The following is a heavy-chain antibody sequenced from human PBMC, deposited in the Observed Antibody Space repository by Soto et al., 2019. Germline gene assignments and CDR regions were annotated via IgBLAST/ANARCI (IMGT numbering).Heavy chain of an antibody. V-gene: IGHV1-69*13. Sequence: SVKVSCKASGGTFSSYAISWVRQAPGQGLERMGGIIPIFGTANYAQKFQGRVTITADESTSTAYMELSSLRSEDTAVYYCAVYYYGSGTFDYYYYGMDVRGQGNTVTVS. D-gene: IGHD3-10*01. J-gene: IGHJ6*02. CDR2: IIPIFGTA. CDR1: GGTFSSYA. CDR3: AVYYYGSGTFDYYYYGMDV.